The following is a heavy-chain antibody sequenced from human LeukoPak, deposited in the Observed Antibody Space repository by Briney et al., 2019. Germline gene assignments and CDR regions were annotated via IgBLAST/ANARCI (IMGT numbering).Heavy chain of an antibody. J-gene: IGHJ6*03. D-gene: IGHD2-2*01. Sequence: ASVKVSCKASGYTFTSYDINWVRQATGQGLEWMGWMNPNSGNTGYAQKFQGRVTITRNTSISTAYMELSSLRSEDTAVYYCARGREDFVVVPAAHDYYYYYVDVGGKGTTVTVPS. CDR1: GYTFTSYD. V-gene: IGHV1-8*03. CDR2: MNPNSGNT. CDR3: ARGREDFVVVPAAHDYYYYYVDV.